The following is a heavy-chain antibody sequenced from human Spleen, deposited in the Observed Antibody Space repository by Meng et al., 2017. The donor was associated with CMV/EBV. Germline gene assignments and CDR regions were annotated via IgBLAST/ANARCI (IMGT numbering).Heavy chain of an antibody. CDR2: ISSSSSYI. V-gene: IGHV3-21*01. CDR1: GFTFSSYS. CDR3: ARGSPRYYDSSGYYYPDAFDI. D-gene: IGHD3-22*01. Sequence: GGSLRLSCAASGFTFSSYSMNWVRQAPGKGLEWVSSISSSSSYIYYADSVKGRFTISRDNAKNSLYLQMNSLRAEDTAVYYCARGSPRYYDSSGYYYPDAFDIWGQGTMVTVSS. J-gene: IGHJ3*02.